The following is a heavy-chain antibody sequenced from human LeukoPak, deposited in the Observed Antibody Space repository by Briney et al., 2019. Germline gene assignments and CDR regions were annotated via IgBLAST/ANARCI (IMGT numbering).Heavy chain of an antibody. CDR3: AAFGNSFFDY. CDR1: GYTFINYY. J-gene: IGHJ4*02. CDR2: INPNSGGT. Sequence: ASVRVSCKASGYTFINYYMHWVRQAPGQGLEWMGWINPNSGGTNYAQKFQGRVTMTRDTSISTAYMELSSLRSEDTAVYYCAAFGNSFFDYWGQGTLVTVSS. V-gene: IGHV1-2*02. D-gene: IGHD4-23*01.